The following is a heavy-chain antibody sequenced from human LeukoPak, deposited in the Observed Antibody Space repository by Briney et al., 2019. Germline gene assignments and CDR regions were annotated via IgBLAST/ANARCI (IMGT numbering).Heavy chain of an antibody. CDR2: IKQDGSEK. Sequence: PGGSLRLSCAASGFTFSNYWMSWLRQAPGKGLEWVANIKQDGSEKYYVDSVQGRFTISRDNAKNSLYLQMNSLRAEDTAVYYCAKSRGYGSGRSNFDYWGQGTLVTVSS. CDR3: AKSRGYGSGRSNFDY. V-gene: IGHV3-7*01. J-gene: IGHJ4*02. D-gene: IGHD3-10*01. CDR1: GFTFSNYW.